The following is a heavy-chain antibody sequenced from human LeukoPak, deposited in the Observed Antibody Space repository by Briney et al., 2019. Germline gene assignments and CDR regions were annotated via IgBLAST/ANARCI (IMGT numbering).Heavy chain of an antibody. CDR2: ISDSGGST. J-gene: IGHJ4*02. D-gene: IGHD4-17*01. CDR1: GFTFNTYA. Sequence: PGGSLRLSCVTSGFTFNTYAMTWVRQAPGKGLEWLSEISDSGGSTDYADSVKGRFTISRDNSKNTLYLQMNSLRAEDTAVYYCAKPQTTVTTYQYFDYWGQGTLVTVSS. CDR3: AKPQTTVTTYQYFDY. V-gene: IGHV3-23*01.